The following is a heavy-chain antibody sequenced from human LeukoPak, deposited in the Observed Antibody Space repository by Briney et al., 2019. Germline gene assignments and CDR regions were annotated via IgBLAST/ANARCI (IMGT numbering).Heavy chain of an antibody. D-gene: IGHD3-10*01. J-gene: IGHJ4*02. CDR1: GFTFSSYG. CDR2: IWYDGSNK. CDR3: ARGILWFGELSLDY. V-gene: IGHV3-33*01. Sequence: GGSLRLSYAASGFTFSSYGMHWVRQAPGKGLEWVAVIWYDGSNKYYADSVKGRFTISRDNSKNTLYLQMNSLRAEDTAVYYCARGILWFGELSLDYWGQGTLVTVSS.